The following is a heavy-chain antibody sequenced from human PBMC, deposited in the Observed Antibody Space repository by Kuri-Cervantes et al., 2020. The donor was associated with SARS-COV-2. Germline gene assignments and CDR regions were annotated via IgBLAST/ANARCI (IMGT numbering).Heavy chain of an antibody. CDR2: IIPIFGTA. D-gene: IGHD1-26*01. J-gene: IGHJ4*02. CDR1: GGTFSSYA. V-gene: IGHV1-69*05. CDR3: ARTYSGSYYGYPDY. Sequence: SVKVSCKASGGTFSSYAISWVRQAPGQGLEWMGGIIPIFGTANYAQEFQGRVTITTDESTSTAYMELSSLRSEDTALYYCARTYSGSYYGYPDYWGQGTLVTVSS.